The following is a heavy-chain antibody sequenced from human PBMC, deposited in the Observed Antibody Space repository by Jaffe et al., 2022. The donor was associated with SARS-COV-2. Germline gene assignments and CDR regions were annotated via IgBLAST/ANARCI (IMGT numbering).Heavy chain of an antibody. J-gene: IGHJ4*02. CDR3: ARALRGTVVPDY. Sequence: EVQLVESGGGLVKPGGSLRLSCAASGFTFSSYSMNWVRQAPGKGLEWVSSISSSSSYIYYADSVKGRFTISRDNAKNSLYLQMNSLRAEDTAVYYCARALRGTVVPDYWGQGTLVTVSS. CDR2: ISSSSSYI. CDR1: GFTFSSYS. V-gene: IGHV3-21*01. D-gene: IGHD2-15*01.